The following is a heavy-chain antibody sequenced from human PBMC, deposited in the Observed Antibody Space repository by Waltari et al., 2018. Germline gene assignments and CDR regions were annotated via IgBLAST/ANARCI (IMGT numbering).Heavy chain of an antibody. V-gene: IGHV1-2*07. CDR3: AVYDILPPGPSHADY. CDR1: GYTFTGYY. D-gene: IGHD3-9*01. J-gene: IGHJ4*02. CDR2: INPNSRCT. Sequence: QVQLVQSGAEVKKPGASVKVSCKASGYTFTGYYMHWVRQAPGQGLEWIGWINPNSRCTNYAHKLQGRGTMTRDTSLSTAYMELSRLRSDDTAVYYCAVYDILPPGPSHADYWGQGTLVTVSS.